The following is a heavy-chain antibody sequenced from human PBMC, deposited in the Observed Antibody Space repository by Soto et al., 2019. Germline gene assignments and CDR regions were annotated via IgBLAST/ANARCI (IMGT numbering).Heavy chain of an antibody. Sequence: PGGSLRLSCAASGFIFSSYTMHWVRQAPGKGLEWVAVMYSGGSTYYADSVKGRFTISRDNSKNTLYLQMNSLRAEDTAVYYCARESPSSWYGFDYWGQGTLVTVSS. CDR3: ARESPSSWYGFDY. V-gene: IGHV3-66*01. CDR1: GFIFSSYT. J-gene: IGHJ4*02. D-gene: IGHD6-13*01. CDR2: MYSGGST.